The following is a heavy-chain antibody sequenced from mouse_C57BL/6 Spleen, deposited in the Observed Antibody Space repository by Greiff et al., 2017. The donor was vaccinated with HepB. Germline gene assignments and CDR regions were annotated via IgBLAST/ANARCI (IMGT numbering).Heavy chain of an antibody. Sequence: EVQLVESGPGLVKPSQSLSLTCSVTGYSITSGYYWNWIRQFPGNKLEWMGYISYDGSNNYNPSLKNRISITRDTSKNQFFLKLNSVTTEDTATYYCGSSGYVGFAYWGQGTLVTVSA. V-gene: IGHV3-6*01. CDR2: ISYDGSN. J-gene: IGHJ3*01. CDR1: GYSITSGYY. D-gene: IGHD3-2*02. CDR3: GSSGYVGFAY.